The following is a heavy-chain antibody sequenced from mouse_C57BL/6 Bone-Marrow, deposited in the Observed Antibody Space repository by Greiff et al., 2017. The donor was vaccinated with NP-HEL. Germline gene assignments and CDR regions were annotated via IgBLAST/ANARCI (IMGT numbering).Heavy chain of an antibody. Sequence: VMLVESGAELARPGASVKMSCKASGYTFTSYTMHWVKHRPGHGLEWIGYINPSSGYTKYNQKFKDKATLTADKSSSTAYMQLSSLTSEDSAVYYCARSGFAYWGQGTLVTVSA. CDR3: ARSGFAY. J-gene: IGHJ3*01. CDR1: GYTFTSYT. CDR2: INPSSGYT. V-gene: IGHV1-4*01.